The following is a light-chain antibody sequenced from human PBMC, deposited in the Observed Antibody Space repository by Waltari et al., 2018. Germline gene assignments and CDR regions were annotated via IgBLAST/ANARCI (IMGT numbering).Light chain of an antibody. Sequence: QSALTQPASVSGSPGQSITISCTGPSVIVVGYNLASWAQQRPGEPPRLILYEGNRRPSGVSDRFSGSGSGNTASLTISGLQAEDEADYHCCSHASGASPFIRFGGGTKLAVL. V-gene: IGLV2-23*01. CDR3: CSHASGASPFIR. CDR1: SVIVVGYNL. CDR2: EGN. J-gene: IGLJ2*01.